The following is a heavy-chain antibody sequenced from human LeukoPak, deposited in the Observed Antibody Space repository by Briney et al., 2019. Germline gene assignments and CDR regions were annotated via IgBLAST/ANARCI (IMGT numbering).Heavy chain of an antibody. CDR2: INPSGGST. CDR1: GYTFTSYY. J-gene: IGHJ3*02. V-gene: IGHV1-46*03. Sequence: GASVKASCKASGYTFTSYYMHWVRQAPGQGLEWMGIINPSGGSTSYAQKFQGRVTMTRDTSTSTVYMELSSLTSEDTAGYYCARASYEAFDIWGQGTMVTVSS. CDR3: ARASYEAFDI.